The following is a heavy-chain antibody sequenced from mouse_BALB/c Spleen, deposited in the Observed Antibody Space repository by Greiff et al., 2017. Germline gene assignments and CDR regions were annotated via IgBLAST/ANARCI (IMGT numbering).Heavy chain of an antibody. J-gene: IGHJ1*01. CDR3: ARLDYGSSDWYFDV. D-gene: IGHD1-1*01. Sequence: EVKLEESGPSLVKPSQTLSLTCSVTGDSITSGYWNWIRKFPGNKLEYMGYISYSGSTYYNPSLKSRISITRDTSKNQYYLQLNSVTTEDTATYYCARLDYGSSDWYFDVWGAGTMVTVSS. CDR1: GDSITSGY. V-gene: IGHV3-8*02. CDR2: ISYSGST.